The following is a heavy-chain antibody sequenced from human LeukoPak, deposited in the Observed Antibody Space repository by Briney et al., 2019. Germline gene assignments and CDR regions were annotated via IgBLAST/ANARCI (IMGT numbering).Heavy chain of an antibody. CDR1: GGSFSGYY. V-gene: IGHV4-34*01. D-gene: IGHD3-10*01. CDR3: ARGALWFAELPLDS. J-gene: IGHJ4*02. CDR2: INHSGNT. Sequence: SETLSLTCAVYGGSFSGYYWSWIRQPPGKGLEWIGEINHSGNTNSHPSLKSRVTISVDTSKNPFSLKLSSVTAADTAVYYCARGALWFAELPLDSWGQGTLVTVSS.